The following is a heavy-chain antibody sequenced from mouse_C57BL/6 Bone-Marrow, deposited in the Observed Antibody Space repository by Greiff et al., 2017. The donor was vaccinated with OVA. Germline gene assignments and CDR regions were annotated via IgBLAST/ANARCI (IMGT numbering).Heavy chain of an antibody. CDR2: IYPRSGNT. V-gene: IGHV1-81*01. Sequence: LQESGAELARPGASVKLSCKASGYTFTSYGISWVKQRTGQGLEWIGEIYPRSGNTYYNEKFKGKATLTADKSSSTAYMELRSLTSEDSAVYFCAAIYYYGSSFYYYAMDYWGQGTSVTVSS. J-gene: IGHJ4*01. CDR1: GYTFTSYG. D-gene: IGHD1-1*01. CDR3: AAIYYYGSSFYYYAMDY.